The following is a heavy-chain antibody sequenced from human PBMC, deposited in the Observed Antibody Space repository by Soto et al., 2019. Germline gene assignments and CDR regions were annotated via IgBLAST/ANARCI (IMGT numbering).Heavy chain of an antibody. D-gene: IGHD3-22*01. CDR3: ATDPSSGYASYYFDY. V-gene: IGHV4-38-2*02. J-gene: IGHJ4*02. CDR2: IDYSGRT. CDR1: GYLISSGYY. Sequence: SETLSLTCSVSGYLISSGYYWGWVRQTPGKGLEWLGSIDYSGRTYKNPSLKSRVSASVDLSKNQFSLNLRSVTAADTAVYFCATDPSSGYASYYFDYRGQRPLVTVSS.